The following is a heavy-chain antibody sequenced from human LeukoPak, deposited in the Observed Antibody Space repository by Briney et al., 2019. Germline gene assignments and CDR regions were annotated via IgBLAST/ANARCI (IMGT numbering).Heavy chain of an antibody. V-gene: IGHV3-30*03. Sequence: PGRSLRLSCAASGFTFSNYGMHWVRQAPGKGLEWVAVISYDGSNKYYAESVKGRFTISRDNSKNTLYLQMNSLRPEDTAVHYCARDGGDYYFDYWGQGTLVTVSS. D-gene: IGHD2-21*02. CDR1: GFTFSNYG. CDR2: ISYDGSNK. CDR3: ARDGGDYYFDY. J-gene: IGHJ4*02.